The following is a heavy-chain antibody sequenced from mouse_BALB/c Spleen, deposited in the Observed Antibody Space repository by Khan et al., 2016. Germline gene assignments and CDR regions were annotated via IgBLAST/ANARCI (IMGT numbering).Heavy chain of an antibody. J-gene: IGHJ1*01. CDR3: ARSDGYDGGGPFDG. CDR1: GFNIKDTY. V-gene: IGHV14-3*02. CDR2: IDPANGNT. D-gene: IGHD2-2*01. Sequence: EVKLEESGAELVKPGASVKLSCTASGFNIKDTYMHWVKQRPEQGLEWIGRIDPANGNTNYDPKFQGTATITADTSSNPAYLQLSSLTSEDTAVYYCARSDGYDGGGPFDGWGAGTTVTVSS.